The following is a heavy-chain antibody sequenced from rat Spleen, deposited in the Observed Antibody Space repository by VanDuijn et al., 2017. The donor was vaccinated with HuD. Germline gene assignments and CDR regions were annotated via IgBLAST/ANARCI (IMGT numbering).Heavy chain of an antibody. V-gene: IGHV5S13*01. Sequence: EVQLVESGGGLMQPGRSLKLSCAASGFTFSNYDMAWVRQAPTKGLEWIASISTGADNTYYRDSVKGRFTVSRDDANNTHYLQMDSLRSEDTATYYFAIHGCLRTWFASWGQGTLVTVSS. CDR2: ISTGADNT. CDR3: AIHGCLRTWFAS. CDR1: GFTFSNYD. D-gene: IGHD1-11*01. J-gene: IGHJ3*01.